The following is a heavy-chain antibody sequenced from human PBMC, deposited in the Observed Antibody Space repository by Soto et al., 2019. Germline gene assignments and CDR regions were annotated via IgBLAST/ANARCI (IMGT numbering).Heavy chain of an antibody. CDR1: GFTFSSYA. CDR3: AKVPISIGNGGYLEYFQH. D-gene: IGHD5-12*01. V-gene: IGHV3-23*01. Sequence: GGSLRLSCAASGFTFSSYAMSWVRQAPGKGLEWVSAISGSGGSTYYADSVKGRFTISRDTSKNTLYLQMNSLRAEDTAVYYCAKVPISIGNGGYLEYFQHWGQGTLVTVSS. CDR2: ISGSGGST. J-gene: IGHJ1*01.